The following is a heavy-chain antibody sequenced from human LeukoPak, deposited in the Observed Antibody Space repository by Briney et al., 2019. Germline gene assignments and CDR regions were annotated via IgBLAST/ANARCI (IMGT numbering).Heavy chain of an antibody. CDR3: TREEAYFDSLLAYYFDY. D-gene: IGHD3-9*01. J-gene: IGHJ4*02. Sequence: GGSLRLPCAASGFIFSNYVMSWVRQAPGKGPEWVSAISGSSVKTYYADSVKGRFTISRDDSENTLYLQMNSLRAEDTAIYYCTREEAYFDSLLAYYFDYWGQGTLVTVSS. CDR1: GFIFSNYV. V-gene: IGHV3-23*01. CDR2: ISGSSVKT.